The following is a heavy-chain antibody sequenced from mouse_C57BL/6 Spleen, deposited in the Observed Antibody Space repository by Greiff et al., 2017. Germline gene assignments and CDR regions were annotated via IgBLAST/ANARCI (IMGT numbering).Heavy chain of an antibody. J-gene: IGHJ1*03. V-gene: IGHV1-52*01. CDR2: IDPSDSVT. Sequence: VQLQQPGAELVRPGSSVKLSCKASGYTFTSYWMHWVKQRPIQGLEWIGNIDPSDSVTHYNQKFKDKATFTVDKSSSTAYMQLSSLTSEDSAVYYCASYYYGSSYDWYFDVWGTGTTVTVSS. CDR1: GYTFTSYW. D-gene: IGHD1-1*01. CDR3: ASYYYGSSYDWYFDV.